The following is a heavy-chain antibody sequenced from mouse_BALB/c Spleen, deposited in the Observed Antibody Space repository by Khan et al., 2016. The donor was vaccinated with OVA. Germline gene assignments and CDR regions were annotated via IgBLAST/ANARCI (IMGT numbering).Heavy chain of an antibody. Sequence: QVQLKQSGAELVRPGTSEKVSFKASGYAFTDYLIEWLQQRTGQGLEWIGLSNAGRGDINYTEKFQGKATLTADESSSTADMQLSSPTSDDSAAYVVARGGYGSWAYGGQGTLVTVSA. J-gene: IGHJ3*01. CDR2: SNAGRGDI. D-gene: IGHD1-1*02. CDR3: ARGGYGSWAY. V-gene: IGHV1-54*01. CDR1: GYAFTDYL.